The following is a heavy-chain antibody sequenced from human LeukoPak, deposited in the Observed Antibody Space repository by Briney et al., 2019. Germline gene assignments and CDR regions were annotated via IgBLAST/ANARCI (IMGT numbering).Heavy chain of an antibody. V-gene: IGHV1-2*02. D-gene: IGHD3-3*01. CDR1: GYTFTGYY. CDR2: IHPNNGGT. CDR3: ARGTQTIFGVIDY. J-gene: IGHJ4*02. Sequence: ASVKVSCKTSGYTFTGYYMHWVLQAPGQGLVWMGWIHPNNGGTIYARSFQGRVTMTSDTSISTAYLELNSLISDDTAMYFCARGTQTIFGVIDYWGQGILVTISS.